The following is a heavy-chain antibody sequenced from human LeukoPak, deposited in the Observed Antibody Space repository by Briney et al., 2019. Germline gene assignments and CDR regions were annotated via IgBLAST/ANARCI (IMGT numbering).Heavy chain of an antibody. CDR2: ISYDGSNK. D-gene: IGHD2-21*01. V-gene: IGHV3-30-3*01. CDR3: ARLQNEVVRAFDI. J-gene: IGHJ3*02. CDR1: GFTFSSYA. Sequence: GGSLRLSCAASGFTFSSYAMHWVRQAPGKGLEWVAVISYDGSNKYYADSVKGRFTISRDNSKNTLYLQMNSLRAEDTAVYYCARLQNEVVRAFDIWGQGTMVTVSS.